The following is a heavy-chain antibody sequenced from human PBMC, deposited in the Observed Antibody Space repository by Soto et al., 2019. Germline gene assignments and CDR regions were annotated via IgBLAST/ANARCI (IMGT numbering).Heavy chain of an antibody. CDR1: GDSVSSNIVA. CDR3: ARVIGSSWVDY. D-gene: IGHD6-13*01. V-gene: IGHV6-1*01. Sequence: QTLSLTCAISGDSVSSNIVAWNWIRQSPSRGLEWLGRTYYRSKWYYDYALSVKSRITINPDTSKNQFSLQLNSVTPDDTAVYYCARVIGSSWVDYWGQGTLVTVSS. CDR2: TYYRSKWYY. J-gene: IGHJ4*02.